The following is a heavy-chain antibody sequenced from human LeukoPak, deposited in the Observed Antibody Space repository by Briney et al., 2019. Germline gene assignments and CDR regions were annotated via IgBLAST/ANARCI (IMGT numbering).Heavy chain of an antibody. V-gene: IGHV3-15*01. CDR3: TTADYSSGWYYYYYMDV. CDR2: IKTNTDGGTT. D-gene: IGHD6-25*01. Sequence: PGGSLTLSCAASGFTFSNARMTWVRQAPGKGLEWVGRIKTNTDGGTTDYAAPVKGRFTISRDDSKNTLYLLMDSLKTEDTAVYYCTTADYSSGWYYYYYMDVWGKGTTVTVSS. J-gene: IGHJ6*03. CDR1: GFTFSNAR.